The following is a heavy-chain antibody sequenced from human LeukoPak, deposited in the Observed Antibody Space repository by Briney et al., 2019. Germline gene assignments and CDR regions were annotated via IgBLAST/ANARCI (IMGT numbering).Heavy chain of an antibody. D-gene: IGHD6-19*01. V-gene: IGHV4-38-2*02. CDR3: ARGTGWPHFDY. J-gene: IGHJ4*02. Sequence: SETLSLTCTVSGYSISSGYYWGWIRQPPGKGLEWIGSIYHSGTTYYTPSLRSRVTISLDTSKNQFSLKLSSVTAADTAMYFCARGTGWPHFDYWGQGILVTVSS. CDR1: GYSISSGYY. CDR2: IYHSGTT.